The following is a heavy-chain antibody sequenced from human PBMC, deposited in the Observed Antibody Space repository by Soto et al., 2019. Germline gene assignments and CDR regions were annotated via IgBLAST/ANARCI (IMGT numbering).Heavy chain of an antibody. J-gene: IGHJ6*02. D-gene: IGHD3-16*01. CDR2: IIPIFGKA. Sequence: QVQLVQSGAEVKRPGSSVKVSCKASGGSFSTYSISWVRQAPGQGPEWMGGIIPIFGKANYAQKFQGRVTITGDESTTTAYMELSSLRSDDTAVYYCARGSRTYVYYYGMDVWGQGTTVTVS. CDR1: GGSFSTYS. CDR3: ARGSRTYVYYYGMDV. V-gene: IGHV1-69*01.